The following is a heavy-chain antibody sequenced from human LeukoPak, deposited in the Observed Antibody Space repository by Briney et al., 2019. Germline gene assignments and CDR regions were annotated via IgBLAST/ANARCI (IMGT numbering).Heavy chain of an antibody. CDR3: ARHQQYCSSTRCFDYLYGMDL. Sequence: GESLKISCKGSGYGFTTYWIGWVRQMPGKGLEWMGIIYPGNSDTRYSPSFQGQVTISVDKSISTAYLQWSGLKASDTAMYYCARHQQYCSSTRCFDYLYGMDLWGQGTTVTVSS. CDR1: GYGFTTYW. V-gene: IGHV5-51*01. D-gene: IGHD2-2*01. J-gene: IGHJ6*02. CDR2: IYPGNSDT.